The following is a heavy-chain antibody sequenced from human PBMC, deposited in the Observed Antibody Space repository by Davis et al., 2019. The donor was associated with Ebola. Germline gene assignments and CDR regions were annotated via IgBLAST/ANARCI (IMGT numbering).Heavy chain of an antibody. V-gene: IGHV3-30-3*01. J-gene: IGHJ4*02. CDR3: ARDDAPGNYGGLDY. CDR2: ISYDGSDK. Sequence: PGGSLRLSCAASGFTLSSYAMHWVRQAPGKGLEWVAVISYDGSDKFYADSVKGRFTISRDNSKNTLYLQMNSLRAEDTAVFYCARDDAPGNYGGLDYWGQGTLVTVSS. D-gene: IGHD4-23*01. CDR1: GFTLSSYA.